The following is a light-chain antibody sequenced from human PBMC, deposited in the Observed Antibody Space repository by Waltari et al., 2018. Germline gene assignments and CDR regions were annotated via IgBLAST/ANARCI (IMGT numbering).Light chain of an antibody. V-gene: IGKV1-39*01. CDR3: QQSYSTPRT. J-gene: IGKJ4*01. Sequence: DIQMTQSQSSLSASVGDRVTITCRASQSISSHLNWYQQKPGKAPKLLIYAASSLQSGVPSRFSGSGSGTNFTLTISSLQPEDFATYYCQQSYSTPRTFGGGTKVEIK. CDR1: QSISSH. CDR2: AAS.